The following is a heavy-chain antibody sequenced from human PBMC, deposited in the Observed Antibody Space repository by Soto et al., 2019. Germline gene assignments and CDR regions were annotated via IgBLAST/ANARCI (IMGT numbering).Heavy chain of an antibody. Sequence: QLQLQESGSGLVKPSQTLSLTCAVSGGSISSGCYSWSWIRQPPGKGLEWIGYIYHSGSTYYNPSLKSRVTISVDRSKNQFSLKLSSVTAADTAVYYCARAGGLGAVAADYWGQGTLVTVSS. V-gene: IGHV4-30-2*01. CDR2: IYHSGST. D-gene: IGHD6-19*01. J-gene: IGHJ4*02. CDR1: GGSISSGCYS. CDR3: ARAGGLGAVAADY.